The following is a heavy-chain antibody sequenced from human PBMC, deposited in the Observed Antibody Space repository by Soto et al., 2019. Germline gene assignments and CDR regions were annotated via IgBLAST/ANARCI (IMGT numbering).Heavy chain of an antibody. CDR1: GFTFSAYA. J-gene: IGHJ5*02. D-gene: IGHD4-17*01. V-gene: IGHV3-30-3*01. CDR2: MSYNGGNK. Sequence: QVQLVESGGGVVQPGRSLRLSCAASGFTFSAYAMHWVRQAPGKGLEWVAAMSYNGGNKYYADSVKGRLTISRDISKSTLFLQINSLRPEDKAVVYCARGGYMTTHNSSLDLWGQGTLVTVSS. CDR3: ARGGYMTTHNSSLDL.